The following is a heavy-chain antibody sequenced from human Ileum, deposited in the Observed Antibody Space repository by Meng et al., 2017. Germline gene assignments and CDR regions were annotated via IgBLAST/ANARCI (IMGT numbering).Heavy chain of an antibody. D-gene: IGHD6-25*01. V-gene: IGHV6-1*01. CDR1: WDCLFINSVT. CDR2: TYYRSNWYN. J-gene: IGHJ4*02. Sequence: QCRRVWVQPTASLTSSFCLYWDCLFINSVTCSWVRQSRSRGLEWMGRTYYRSNWYNDYALTVNSPITVNPDTSTNQISLQLNSVTPDDTAVYYCAREAHLAAFGHWGQGTLVTVSS. CDR3: AREAHLAAFGH.